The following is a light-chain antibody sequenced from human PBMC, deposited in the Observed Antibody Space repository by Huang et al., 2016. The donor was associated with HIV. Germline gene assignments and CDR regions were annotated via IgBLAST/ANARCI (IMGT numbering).Light chain of an antibody. CDR1: QSISNY. CDR3: QQSYSTLYS. Sequence: DIQMTQSPSSLSASVGDRVTITCRASQSISNYLNWYQQKPGKAPKLRIYRTSSLQSGVPSRVSGSGSETDFTLTISSLQPEDFAIYFCQQSYSTLYSFGQGTKLEIK. J-gene: IGKJ2*03. CDR2: RTS. V-gene: IGKV1-39*01.